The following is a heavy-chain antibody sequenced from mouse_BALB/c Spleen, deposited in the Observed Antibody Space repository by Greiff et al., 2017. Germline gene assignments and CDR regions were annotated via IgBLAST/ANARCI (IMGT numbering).Heavy chain of an antibody. CDR2: INPSTGYT. V-gene: IGHV1-7*01. J-gene: IGHJ2*01. D-gene: IGHD2-4*01. Sequence: VKLMESGAELAKPGASVKMSCKASGYTFTSYWMHWVKQRPGQGLEWIGYINPSTGYTEYNQKFKDKATLTADKSSSTAYMQLSSLTSEDSAVYYCARRSTMMTAYYFDYWGQGTTLTVAS. CDR3: ARRSTMMTAYYFDY. CDR1: GYTFTSYW.